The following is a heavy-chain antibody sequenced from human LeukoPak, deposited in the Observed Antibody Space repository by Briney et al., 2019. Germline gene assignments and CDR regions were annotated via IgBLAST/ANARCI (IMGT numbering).Heavy chain of an antibody. V-gene: IGHV3-30*03. D-gene: IGHD3-10*01. CDR3: AREPYYYGSGSYFPTTYYFDY. CDR1: GFTFRSFG. CDR2: ISYDATNK. Sequence: GGSLRLSCAASGFTFRSFGMHWVRQAPGKGLDWVAVISYDATNKYYADSVKGRFTISRDNSKNTVYLQMNSLRAEDTAVYYCAREPYYYGSGSYFPTTYYFDYWGQGTLVTVSS. J-gene: IGHJ4*02.